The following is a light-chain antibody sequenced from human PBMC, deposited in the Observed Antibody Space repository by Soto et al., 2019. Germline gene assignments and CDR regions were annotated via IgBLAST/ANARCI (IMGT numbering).Light chain of an antibody. CDR3: QQRST. V-gene: IGKV3-11*01. J-gene: IGKJ2*01. CDR2: DAS. Sequence: EVVLTQSPGTLSLSPGERATLSCGASLSVSSHLAWYQQKPGQTPRLLIYDASNRATGIPARFSGSGSGTDFTLTISSLEPEDFAVYYCQQRSTFGQGTKLEIK. CDR1: LSVSSH.